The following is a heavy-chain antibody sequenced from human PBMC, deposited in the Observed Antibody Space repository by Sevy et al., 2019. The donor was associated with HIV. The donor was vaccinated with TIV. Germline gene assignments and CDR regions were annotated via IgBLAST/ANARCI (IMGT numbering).Heavy chain of an antibody. CDR3: ARRGPSAVHDAFDF. J-gene: IGHJ3*01. V-gene: IGHV3-21*01. CDR2: ISGLSNYI. D-gene: IGHD3-10*01. CDR1: GFAFSDYS. Sequence: GGSLRLSCAASGFAFSDYSMNWVRQAPGKGLEWVSFISGLSNYIYYADSMRGRFTISRDNAKNSLFLQMNGLRAEDTAVYYCARRGPSAVHDAFDFWGQGTMVTVSS.